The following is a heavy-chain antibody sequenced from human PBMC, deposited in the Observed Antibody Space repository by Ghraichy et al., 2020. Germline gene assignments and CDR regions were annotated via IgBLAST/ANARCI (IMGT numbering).Heavy chain of an antibody. Sequence: ASVKVSCKASGYTFASYGINWVRQAPGHGLEWMGWINDYNGNTKYAQTFQGRVTLTTDTYTSTAYMEMTSLTSDDTAVYYCARDPSKYSSAWGHFDYWGQGTLITVSP. J-gene: IGHJ4*02. V-gene: IGHV1-18*04. CDR3: ARDPSKYSSAWGHFDY. CDR2: INDYNGNT. CDR1: GYTFASYG. D-gene: IGHD6-19*01.